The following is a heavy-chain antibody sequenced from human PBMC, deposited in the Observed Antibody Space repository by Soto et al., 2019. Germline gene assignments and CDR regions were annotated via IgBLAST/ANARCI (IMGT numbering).Heavy chain of an antibody. Sequence: QVQLVQSGAEVKKPGSSVTVSCQASGGTFGNSAISWVRQAPGQGLEWMGGIIPIFPTPDYAQKFQGRVTITADEATSTAYIEWTCLRSDDTAVYYIARDKDRQPLGCNYYYGIDVWGQGTTVTVSS. CDR2: IIPIFPTP. J-gene: IGHJ6*02. V-gene: IGHV1-69*12. D-gene: IGHD2-15*01. CDR3: ARDKDRQPLGCNYYYGIDV. CDR1: GGTFGNSA.